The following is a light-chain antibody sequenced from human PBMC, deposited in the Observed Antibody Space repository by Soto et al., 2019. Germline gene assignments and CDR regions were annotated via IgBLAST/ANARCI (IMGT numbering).Light chain of an antibody. V-gene: IGKV3D-20*01. CDR2: DAS. Sequence: EIVLTQSPATLSLSPGERATLSCGASQSVSNSYLAWYQQKPGLAPRLLIYDASSRATGTPDRFSGSGSGTDFTLTISRLEPEDFAVYYCQQYGSTPTFGQGTKVEIK. J-gene: IGKJ1*01. CDR3: QQYGSTPT. CDR1: QSVSNSY.